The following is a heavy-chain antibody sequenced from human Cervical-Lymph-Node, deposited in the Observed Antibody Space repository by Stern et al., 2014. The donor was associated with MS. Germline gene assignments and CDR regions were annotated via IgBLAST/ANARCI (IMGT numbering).Heavy chain of an antibody. J-gene: IGHJ4*02. CDR2: FYPSDSDI. Sequence: EVQLVESGAEVKKPGGSLKISCRNSGGSFSKYAIAWVRQMPGKGLEWMGMFYPSDSDIRYSPSFQGQVPISADQSISTAYLQWSSLKASDTAIYYCATSLDADYIGYFDSWGQGTLVTVSS. CDR3: ATSLDADYIGYFDS. V-gene: IGHV5-51*03. CDR1: GGSFSKYA. D-gene: IGHD4-11*01.